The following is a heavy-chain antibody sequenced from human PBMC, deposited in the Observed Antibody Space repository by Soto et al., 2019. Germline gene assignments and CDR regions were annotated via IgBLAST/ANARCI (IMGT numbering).Heavy chain of an antibody. V-gene: IGHV4-34*01. CDR3: AREQSKDYYDSSGFNDAFDI. CDR1: GGSFSGYY. D-gene: IGHD3-22*01. J-gene: IGHJ3*02. CDR2: INHSGST. Sequence: SETLSLTCAVYGGSFSGYYWSWIRQPPGKGLEWIGEINHSGSTNYNPSLKSRVTISVDTSKNQFSLKLSSVTAADTAVYYCAREQSKDYYDSSGFNDAFDIWGQGTMVTVSS.